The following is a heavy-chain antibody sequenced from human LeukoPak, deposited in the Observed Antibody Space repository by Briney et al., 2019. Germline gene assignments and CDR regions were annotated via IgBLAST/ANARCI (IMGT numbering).Heavy chain of an antibody. CDR2: MSASGSVT. Sequence: GGSLRLSCAASGFTLRGYDMNWIRQAPGKGLEWLSYMSASGSVTYYADSVKGRFTISRDDAKNSLFLHMNSLRVGDTAVYYCARGEWRTWGQGTLVIVSS. CDR1: GFTLRGYD. V-gene: IGHV3-48*03. CDR3: ARGEWRT. J-gene: IGHJ5*02. D-gene: IGHD3-3*01.